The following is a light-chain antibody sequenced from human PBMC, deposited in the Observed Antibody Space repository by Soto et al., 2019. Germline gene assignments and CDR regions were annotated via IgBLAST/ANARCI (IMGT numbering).Light chain of an antibody. Sequence: DIQMTQSPSTLSASVGDRVTITCRASQSITTWLAWYQQKPGKAPKLLIYTAINLQSGVPSRFSGSGSGTEFTLTISSLQPDDFATYYCQRYNDYQYVFGQGTKLDIK. CDR1: QSITTW. J-gene: IGKJ2*01. CDR3: QRYNDYQYV. CDR2: TAI. V-gene: IGKV1-5*03.